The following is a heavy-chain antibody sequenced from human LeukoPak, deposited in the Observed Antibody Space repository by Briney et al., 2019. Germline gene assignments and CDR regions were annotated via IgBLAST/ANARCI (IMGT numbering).Heavy chain of an antibody. CDR1: GFTLSSYW. D-gene: IGHD6-13*01. CDR3: ASENIAAAFDY. J-gene: IGHJ4*02. V-gene: IGHV3-74*01. Sequence: GGSLRLSCAASGFTLSSYWMHWVRQAPGKGLVWVSRINSDGSSTSYADSVKGRFTISRDNAKNTLYLQMNSLRAEDTAVYYCASENIAAAFDYWGQGTLVTVSS. CDR2: INSDGSST.